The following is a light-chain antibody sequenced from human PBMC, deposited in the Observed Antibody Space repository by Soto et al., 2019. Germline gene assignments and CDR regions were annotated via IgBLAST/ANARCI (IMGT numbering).Light chain of an antibody. CDR2: AAS. V-gene: IGKV1-39*01. J-gene: IGKJ5*01. CDR1: QTISSH. Sequence: DIQMTQSPSTLTASVGGRVTITCGASQTISSHLNWYQQKPGKATNILVYAASSLQSGVQYRFTGSGSGTDFTLTISSLQPEDFATYFCQQSYMDPITLGKGTRREIK. CDR3: QQSYMDPIT.